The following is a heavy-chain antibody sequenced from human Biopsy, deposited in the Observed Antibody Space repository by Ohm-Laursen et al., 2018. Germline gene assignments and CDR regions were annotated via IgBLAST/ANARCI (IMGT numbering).Heavy chain of an antibody. Sequence: TLSLTCTVSGDSINHYYWSWIRQPAGKGLEWIGRIYTSGSPNYNLSLESRVTMSVDTSKNQFSLNLRSVTAVDTAVYYCARGTGRYYVYGAFDIWGQGTVVTVSS. J-gene: IGHJ3*02. V-gene: IGHV4-4*07. D-gene: IGHD1-26*01. CDR3: ARGTGRYYVYGAFDI. CDR1: GDSINHYY. CDR2: IYTSGSP.